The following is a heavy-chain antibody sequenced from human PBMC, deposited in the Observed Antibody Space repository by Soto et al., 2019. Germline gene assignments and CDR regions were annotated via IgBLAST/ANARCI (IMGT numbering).Heavy chain of an antibody. CDR2: ISPVNAVNT. V-gene: IGHV1-18*04. D-gene: IGHD3-3*01. J-gene: IGHJ6*02. Sequence: GASVKVSCKASGYTFTSYGISWVRQAPGQGLEWMGWISPVNAVNTNYAQKFQGGVTMATDTSTSTAYMELRSLRSDDTAVYYCARDGRSLEWSSIPFMDVWGQGTTVTVSS. CDR1: GYTFTSYG. CDR3: ARDGRSLEWSSIPFMDV.